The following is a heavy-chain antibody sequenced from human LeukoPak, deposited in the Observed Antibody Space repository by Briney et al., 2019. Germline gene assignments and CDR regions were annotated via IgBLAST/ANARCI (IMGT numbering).Heavy chain of an antibody. V-gene: IGHV1-46*01. CDR2: INPSGGST. Sequence: GASVKVSCKASGYTFTSYYMHWVRQAPGQGLEWMGIINPSGGSTSYAQKFQGRVTMTRDTSTSTVYMELSSLRSEDTAAYYCARASQVGAEDYWGQGTLVTVSS. CDR3: ARASQVGAEDY. J-gene: IGHJ4*02. D-gene: IGHD1-26*01. CDR1: GYTFTSYY.